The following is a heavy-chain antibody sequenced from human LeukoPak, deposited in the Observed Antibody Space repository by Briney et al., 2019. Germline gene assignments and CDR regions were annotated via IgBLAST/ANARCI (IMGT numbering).Heavy chain of an antibody. CDR2: ISSSSSYI. CDR1: GFTFSSYS. J-gene: IGHJ4*02. D-gene: IGHD2-15*01. V-gene: IGHV3-21*01. CDR3: ARDLRAPYCSGGSCYSPWSSGYSIPYY. Sequence: GGSLRLSCVASGFTFSSYSMNWVRQAPGKGLEWVSSISSSSSYIYYADSVKGRFTISRDNAKNSLYLQMNSLRAEDTAVYYCARDLRAPYCSGGSCYSPWSSGYSIPYYWGQGTLVTVSS.